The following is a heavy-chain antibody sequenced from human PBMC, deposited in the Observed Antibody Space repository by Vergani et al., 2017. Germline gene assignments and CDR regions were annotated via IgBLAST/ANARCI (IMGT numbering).Heavy chain of an antibody. CDR1: GYTFTSYD. D-gene: IGHD3-3*01. V-gene: IGHV1-8*01. CDR3: ATGSKGGTIFGVVIPYGMDV. CDR2: MNPNSGTT. Sequence: QVQLVQSGAEVKTPGASVKVSCKASGYTFTSYDINWVRQATGQGLEWMGWMNPNSGTTGYAQKFQGRVTMTRNTSISRAYMELSSLRSEDTAVYYGATGSKGGTIFGVVIPYGMDVWGQGTTVTVSS. J-gene: IGHJ6*02.